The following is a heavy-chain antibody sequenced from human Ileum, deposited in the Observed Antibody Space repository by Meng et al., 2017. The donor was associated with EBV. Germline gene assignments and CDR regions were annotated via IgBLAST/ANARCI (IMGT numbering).Heavy chain of an antibody. D-gene: IGHD3-22*01. V-gene: IGHV1-18*01. CDR2: ISAYNGNT. J-gene: IGHJ4*02. Sequence: QVQLVQSGSELKKPGASVKVSCKASGYAFTNYGISWVRQGPGQGLEWMGWISAYNGNTNYAQKLQGRVTMTTDTSTSTAYMEVRSLRSDDTAVYYCARDYYYDRSYYFDYWGQGTLVAVSS. CDR1: GYAFTNYG. CDR3: ARDYYYDRSYYFDY.